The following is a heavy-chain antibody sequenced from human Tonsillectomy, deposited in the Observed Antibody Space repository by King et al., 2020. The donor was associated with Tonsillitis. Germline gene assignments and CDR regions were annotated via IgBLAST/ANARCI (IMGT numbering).Heavy chain of an antibody. CDR3: TREGRILVVVPAAMDY. J-gene: IGHJ4*02. V-gene: IGHV3-49*04. Sequence: VQLVESGGGLVQPGRSLRLSCTASGFTFGDYAMSWVRQAPGKGLEWVGFIRSKAYGGTTEYAASVKGRFTTSRDDSKSIAYLQMNSLKTEDTAVYYCTREGRILVVVPAAMDYWGQGTLVTVSS. CDR2: IRSKAYGGTT. CDR1: GFTFGDYA. D-gene: IGHD2-2*01.